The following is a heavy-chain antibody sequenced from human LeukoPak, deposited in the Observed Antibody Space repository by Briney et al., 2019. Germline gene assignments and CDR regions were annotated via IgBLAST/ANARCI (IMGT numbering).Heavy chain of an antibody. Sequence: ASVKVSCKASGYTFTGYYMHWVRQAPGQGLEWMGWINPNSGGTNYAQKFQGRVTMTRDTSISTAYMELSRLRSDDMAVYYCARLENWSGYYNFDYWGQGTLVTVSS. V-gene: IGHV1-2*02. J-gene: IGHJ4*02. CDR1: GYTFTGYY. D-gene: IGHD3-3*01. CDR3: ARLENWSGYYNFDY. CDR2: INPNSGGT.